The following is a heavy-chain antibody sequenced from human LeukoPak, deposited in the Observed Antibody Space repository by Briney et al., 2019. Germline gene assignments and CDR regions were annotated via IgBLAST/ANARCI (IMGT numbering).Heavy chain of an antibody. V-gene: IGHV3-23*01. D-gene: IGHD5-24*01. CDR1: GFTFSSYG. CDR3: AKDVGGNGYNWVY. J-gene: IGHJ4*02. Sequence: GGSLRLSCAASGFTFSSYGMSWVRQAPGTGLEWVSAISGSGGSTYYADSVKGRFTISRDNSKNTLYLQMNSLRAEDTAVYYCAKDVGGNGYNWVYWGQGTLVTVSS. CDR2: ISGSGGST.